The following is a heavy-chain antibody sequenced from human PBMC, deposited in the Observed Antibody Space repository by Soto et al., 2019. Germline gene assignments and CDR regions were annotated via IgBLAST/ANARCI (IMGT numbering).Heavy chain of an antibody. V-gene: IGHV3-30-3*01. CDR3: ARVMAVAGTTPLLYYYYYYGMGV. D-gene: IGHD6-19*01. J-gene: IGHJ6*02. CDR2: ISYDGSNK. Sequence: HPGGSLRLSCAASGFTFSSYAMHWVRQAPGKGLEWVAVISYDGSNKYYADSVKGRFTISRDNSKNTLYLQMNSLRAEDTAVYYCARVMAVAGTTPLLYYYYYYGMGVWGQGTTVTVSS. CDR1: GFTFSSYA.